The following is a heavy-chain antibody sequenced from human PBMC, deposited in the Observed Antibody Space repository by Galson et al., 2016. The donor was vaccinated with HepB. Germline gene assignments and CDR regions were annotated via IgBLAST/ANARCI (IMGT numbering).Heavy chain of an antibody. CDR1: GYTFRTFA. D-gene: IGHD4-17*01. V-gene: IGHV1-18*01. CDR2: ISPRNGNT. J-gene: IGHJ4*02. CDR3: ARAPYSGDYEIFDN. Sequence: SVKVSCKASGYTFRTFAINWVRQAPGQGLEWMGWISPRNGNTKYAEAFHGRVTMTVDTSTDTAYVELRHLKSDDTAMYYCARAPYSGDYEIFDNWGQGTQVPVSS.